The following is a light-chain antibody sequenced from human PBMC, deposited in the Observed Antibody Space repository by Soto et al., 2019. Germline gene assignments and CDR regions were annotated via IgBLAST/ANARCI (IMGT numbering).Light chain of an antibody. Sequence: QSALTQPASVSGSPGQSITVSCTGTSSDIGGYNHVSWYQQHPGKVPKLMIFEVSNRPSGVSTRFSASKSGNTASLTISGLQAEDEADYYCTSFTSRSTLVFGTGTKVTVL. CDR2: EVS. CDR1: SSDIGGYNH. J-gene: IGLJ1*01. V-gene: IGLV2-14*01. CDR3: TSFTSRSTLV.